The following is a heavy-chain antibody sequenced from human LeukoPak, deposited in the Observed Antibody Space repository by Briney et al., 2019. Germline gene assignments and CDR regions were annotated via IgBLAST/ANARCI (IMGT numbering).Heavy chain of an antibody. D-gene: IGHD6-19*01. CDR1: GGSISSSSYY. J-gene: IGHJ4*02. V-gene: IGHV4-39*07. Sequence: SETLSLTCTVSGGSISSSSYYWGWIRQPPGKGLEWIGSIYYSGSTYYNPSLKSRVTISVDTSKNQFSLKLSSVTAADTAVYYCARGVQWLVKSPFDYWGQGTLVTVSS. CDR3: ARGVQWLVKSPFDY. CDR2: IYYSGST.